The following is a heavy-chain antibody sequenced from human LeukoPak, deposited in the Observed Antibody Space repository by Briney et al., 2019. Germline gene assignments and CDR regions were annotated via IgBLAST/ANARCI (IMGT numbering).Heavy chain of an antibody. J-gene: IGHJ6*04. CDR2: ISSSGSTI. V-gene: IGHV3-48*03. CDR3: ARGITMVRDYGMDV. D-gene: IGHD3-10*01. Sequence: PGGSLGLSCAASGFTFSSYEMNWVRQAPGKGLEWVSYISSSGSTIYYADSVKGRFTISRDNAKNSLYPQMNSLRAEDTAVYYCARGITMVRDYGMDVWGKGTTVTVSS. CDR1: GFTFSSYE.